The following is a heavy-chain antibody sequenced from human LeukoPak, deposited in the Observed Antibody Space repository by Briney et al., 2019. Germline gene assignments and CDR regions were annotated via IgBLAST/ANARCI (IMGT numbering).Heavy chain of an antibody. V-gene: IGHV3-21*01. CDR1: GFTVSDYS. J-gene: IGHJ4*02. CDR3: ARGSRGNKITMVRYFDY. Sequence: PGRSLRLSCAASGFTVSDYSMNWVRQAPGKGLDWVSSISSTSTYILYADSVKDRFTISRDNAKNSLYLQMNSLRAEDTAVYYCARGSRGNKITMVRYFDYWGQGTLVTVSS. CDR2: ISSTSTYI. D-gene: IGHD3-10*01.